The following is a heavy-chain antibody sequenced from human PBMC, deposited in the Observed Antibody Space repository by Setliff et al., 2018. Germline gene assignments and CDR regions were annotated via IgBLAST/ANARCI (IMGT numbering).Heavy chain of an antibody. D-gene: IGHD3-3*01. CDR3: ARMSGFLYIDV. J-gene: IGHJ6*04. V-gene: IGHV4-39*07. CDR2: MYYSGSN. CDR1: GGSINSGSYF. Sequence: SETLSLTCTVSGGSINSGSYFWAWIRQPPGKGLEWIGSMYYSGSNDYNPSLKSRVTISLDTSKNQFSLRLTSVTAADTAVYYCARMSGFLYIDVWGKGTTVTVSS.